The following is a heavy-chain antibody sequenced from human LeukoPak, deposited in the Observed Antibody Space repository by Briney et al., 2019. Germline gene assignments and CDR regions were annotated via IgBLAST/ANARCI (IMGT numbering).Heavy chain of an antibody. V-gene: IGHV4-34*01. CDR3: ARGSLDYYGSGSYFGY. J-gene: IGHJ4*02. CDR1: GGSFSGYY. D-gene: IGHD3-10*01. CDR2: INHSGST. Sequence: SETLSLTCAVYGGSFSGYYWSWIRQPPGKGLEWIGEINHSGSTNYNPSLKSRVTISVDTSKNQFSLKLSSVTAADTAVYYCARGSLDYYGSGSYFGYWGQGTLVTVSS.